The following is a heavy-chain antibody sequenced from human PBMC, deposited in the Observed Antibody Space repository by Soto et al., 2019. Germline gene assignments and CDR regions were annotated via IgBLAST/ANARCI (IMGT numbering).Heavy chain of an antibody. J-gene: IGHJ6*02. V-gene: IGHV4-4*07. CDR2: IYTSGST. CDR1: VGSINNYY. CDR3: ARGRLPRYGSGRYRPFGFYYYGMDV. D-gene: IGHD3-10*01. Sequence: KPSETLSHTCTVSVGSINNYYWTWIRQPAGQGLEWFGRIYTSGSTNYNPSLKSRVTMSVDTSKNQFSLKLSSVTAADTAVYYCARGRLPRYGSGRYRPFGFYYYGMDVGGQGTTVS.